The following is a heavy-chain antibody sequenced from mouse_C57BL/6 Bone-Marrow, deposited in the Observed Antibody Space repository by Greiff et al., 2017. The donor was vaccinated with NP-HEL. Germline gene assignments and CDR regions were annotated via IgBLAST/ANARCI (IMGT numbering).Heavy chain of an antibody. CDR2: IHPTSGSS. V-gene: IGHV1-64*01. J-gene: IGHJ4*01. CDR3: ALLFGYYAMDY. D-gene: IGHD1-1*01. Sequence: QVPLQQPGAELVKPGASVKLSCKASGYTFSSYWMHWVKQRHGQGLEWIGMIHPTSGSSHYNEKLKGKANLTVDKSSSTAYMQLSSLTSEDSAVYYCALLFGYYAMDYWGQGTSVTGSS. CDR1: GYTFSSYW.